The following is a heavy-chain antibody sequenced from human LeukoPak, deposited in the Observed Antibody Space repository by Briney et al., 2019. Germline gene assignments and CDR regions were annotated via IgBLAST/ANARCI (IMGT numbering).Heavy chain of an antibody. J-gene: IGHJ4*02. CDR3: ARGVSRDGYNLDY. CDR2: MNPNSGNT. Sequence: ASVKVSCKASGYTFTSYDINWVRQATGQGLEWMGWMNPNSGNTGYAQKFQGRVTMTRNTSISTAYMELSSLRSEDTAVYFCARGVSRDGYNLDYWGQGTLVTVSS. CDR1: GYTFTSYD. V-gene: IGHV1-8*01. D-gene: IGHD5-24*01.